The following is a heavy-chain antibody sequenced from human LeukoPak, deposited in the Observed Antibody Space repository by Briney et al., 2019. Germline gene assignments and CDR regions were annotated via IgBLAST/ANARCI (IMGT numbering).Heavy chain of an antibody. CDR2: INHSGST. CDR1: GGSFSGYY. CDR3: ARVGYDSSGYFTAPDY. D-gene: IGHD3-22*01. J-gene: IGHJ4*02. V-gene: IGHV4-34*01. Sequence: SETLSLTCAVYGGSFSGYYWSWIRQPPGKGLEWIGEINHSGSTNYNPSLKSRVTISVDTSKNRFSLKLSSVTAADTAVYYCARVGYDSSGYFTAPDYWGQGTLVTVSS.